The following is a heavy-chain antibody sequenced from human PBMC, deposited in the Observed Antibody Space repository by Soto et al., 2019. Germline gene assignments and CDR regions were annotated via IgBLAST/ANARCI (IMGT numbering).Heavy chain of an antibody. Sequence: QITLKESGPTLVKPTQTLTLTCTSSGFSLSTSGVGVGWIRQPPGKALEWLALIYWDDDKRYSPSLKSRLTITKDTSKNQVVLTLTNMDPVDTATYYCAHTGGYQLLFGWFDPWGQGTLVTVSS. J-gene: IGHJ5*02. V-gene: IGHV2-5*02. CDR1: GFSLSTSGVG. CDR2: IYWDDDK. CDR3: AHTGGYQLLFGWFDP. D-gene: IGHD2-2*01.